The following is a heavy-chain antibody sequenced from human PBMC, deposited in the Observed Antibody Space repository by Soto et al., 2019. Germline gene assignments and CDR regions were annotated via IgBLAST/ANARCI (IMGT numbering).Heavy chain of an antibody. D-gene: IGHD6-13*01. CDR3: ARAVVVYQQLVRGRDRFDP. CDR2: IDSDGRST. CDR1: GFTLRSYW. Sequence: VQLVESGGGPVQPGGSLTLSCADSGFTLRSYWMHWVRQAPGKGREWVARIDSDGRSTNYADSVKGRFTISRDNAKNTVFLHMNSLRAEDRAVYYCARAVVVYQQLVRGRDRFDPWGQGTVVTVSS. V-gene: IGHV3-74*01. J-gene: IGHJ5*02.